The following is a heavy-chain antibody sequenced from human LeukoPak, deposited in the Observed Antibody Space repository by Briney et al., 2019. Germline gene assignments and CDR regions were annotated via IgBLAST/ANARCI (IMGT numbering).Heavy chain of an antibody. J-gene: IGHJ4*02. CDR2: ISGSGGTT. Sequence: GGSLRLSCAASGLSFSNYPMSWVRQAPGKGLEWVSTISGSGGTTHYADSVKGRFTISRDNSKNTLSLQMNSLRAEDTAVYYCATLYQLLYFDYWGQGTLVTVSS. D-gene: IGHD2-2*01. CDR1: GLSFSNYP. CDR3: ATLYQLLYFDY. V-gene: IGHV3-23*01.